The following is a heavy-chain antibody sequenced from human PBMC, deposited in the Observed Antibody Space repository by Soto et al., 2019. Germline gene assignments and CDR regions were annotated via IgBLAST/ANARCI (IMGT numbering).Heavy chain of an antibody. CDR3: ARVPGP. V-gene: IGHV4-30-2*01. CDR1: GCSISSGGYS. Sequence: SDTLSLTFAVSGCSISSGGYSWSWILQPPGKGLEWIGYIYHSGSTYYNPSLKSRVTISVDRSKNQFSLKLSSVTAADTAVYYCARVPGPWGQGTLVTV. D-gene: IGHD7-27*01. CDR2: IYHSGST. J-gene: IGHJ5*02.